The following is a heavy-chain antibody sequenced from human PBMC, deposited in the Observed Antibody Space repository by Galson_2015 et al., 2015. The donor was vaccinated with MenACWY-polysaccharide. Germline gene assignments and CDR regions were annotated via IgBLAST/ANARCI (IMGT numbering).Heavy chain of an antibody. CDR2: ISGSGGST. J-gene: IGHJ4*02. V-gene: IGHV3-23*01. D-gene: IGHD6-19*01. Sequence: SLRLSCAASGFTFSSYAMRWVRQAPGEGLEWVSGISGSGGSTYYADSVKGRFTISRDNSKNTLYLQMNSLRAEDTAVYYCAKFPQGVAVLGGLDYWGQGTLVTVSS. CDR3: AKFPQGVAVLGGLDY. CDR1: GFTFSSYA.